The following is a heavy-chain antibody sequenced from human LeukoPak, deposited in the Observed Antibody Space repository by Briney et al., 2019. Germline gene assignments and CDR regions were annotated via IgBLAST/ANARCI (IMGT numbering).Heavy chain of an antibody. Sequence: PSETLSLTSTVSGGSISSGGYYWSWFRQHPGKSLEWIGYIYYSGSTYYNPSLKSRFTISVDTSKNQFSLKLSSVTAADTAVYYCARDYGGNNWFDPWGQGTLVTVSS. CDR3: ARDYGGNNWFDP. CDR2: IYYSGST. D-gene: IGHD4-23*01. V-gene: IGHV4-31*03. CDR1: GGSISSGGYY. J-gene: IGHJ5*02.